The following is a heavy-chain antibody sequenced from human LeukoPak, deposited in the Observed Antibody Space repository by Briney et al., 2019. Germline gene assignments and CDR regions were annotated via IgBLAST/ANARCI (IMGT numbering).Heavy chain of an antibody. CDR3: ARGRRDGYTLYYMDV. D-gene: IGHD5-24*01. Sequence: SETLSLTCTVSGGSISSYYWSWIRQPPGKGLEWIASIHYSETTYYNPSLKSRVTISVDTSKNQFSLKLSSVTAADTAVYYCARGRRDGYTLYYMDVWGKGTKVTVSS. CDR1: GGSISSYY. CDR2: IHYSETT. J-gene: IGHJ6*03. V-gene: IGHV4-59*12.